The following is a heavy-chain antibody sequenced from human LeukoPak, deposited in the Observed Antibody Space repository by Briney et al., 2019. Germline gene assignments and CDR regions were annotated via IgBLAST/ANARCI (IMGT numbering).Heavy chain of an antibody. Sequence: PGGSLRLSCATSGFTFSSYSMHWVRQAPGKGLEWLAVISFDGSLTFYADSAKGRVTISRDNSRNTLDLQMNSLRAEETDVYYCEKDKYGSGSCLCYFVPWGQGTLVTVSS. J-gene: IGHJ4*02. CDR3: EKDKYGSGSCLCYFVP. D-gene: IGHD3-10*01. CDR2: ISFDGSLT. CDR1: GFTFSSYS. V-gene: IGHV3-30-3*02.